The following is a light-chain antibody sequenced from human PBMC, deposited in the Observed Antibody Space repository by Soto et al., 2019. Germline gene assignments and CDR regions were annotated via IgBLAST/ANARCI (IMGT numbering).Light chain of an antibody. Sequence: QSALTQPPSASGSPGQSVTISCTGTSSDVGGYNYVSWYQQHPGKAPKFLMFEVSRRPSGVPDRFSGSKSGNTASLTVSGLQADDEADYYCSSYAGSNNPVIFGGGTKLTVL. CDR1: SSDVGGYNY. V-gene: IGLV2-8*01. CDR2: EVS. J-gene: IGLJ2*01. CDR3: SSYAGSNNPVI.